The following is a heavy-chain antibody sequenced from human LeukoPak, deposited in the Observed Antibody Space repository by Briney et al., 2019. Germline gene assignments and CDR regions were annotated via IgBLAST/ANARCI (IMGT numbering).Heavy chain of an antibody. CDR3: AKDEAPTNLDY. Sequence: GGSLRLPCAASGFTFSSYAMSWVRQAPGKGLEWVSAISGSGGSTYYADSVKGRFTISRDNSKNTLYLQMDSLRAEDTAVYYCAKDEAPTNLDYWGQGTLVTVSS. J-gene: IGHJ4*02. V-gene: IGHV3-23*01. CDR1: GFTFSSYA. CDR2: ISGSGGST. D-gene: IGHD2-2*01.